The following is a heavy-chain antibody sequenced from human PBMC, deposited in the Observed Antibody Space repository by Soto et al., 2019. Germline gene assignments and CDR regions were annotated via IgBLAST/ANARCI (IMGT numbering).Heavy chain of an antibody. CDR3: ARTPALYDYVWGSYRYNPPEY. CDR2: INPSGGST. V-gene: IGHV1-46*01. J-gene: IGHJ4*02. D-gene: IGHD3-16*02. CDR1: GYTFTNYY. Sequence: GASVKVSCKASGYTFTNYYMLWVRQAPGQGLEWMGIINPSGGSTSYAQKFQGRVTMTRDTSTSTVYMELSSLRSEDTAVYYCARTPALYDYVWGSYRYNPPEYWGQGTLVTVSS.